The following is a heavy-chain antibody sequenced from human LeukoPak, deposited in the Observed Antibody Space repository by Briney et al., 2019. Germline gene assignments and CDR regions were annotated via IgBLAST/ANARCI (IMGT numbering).Heavy chain of an antibody. CDR2: IYTSGST. CDR1: GGSISSYY. D-gene: IGHD3-22*01. J-gene: IGHJ4*02. Sequence: SETLSLTCTVSGGSISSYYWSWVRQPAGKGLEWIGRIYTSGSTNYNPSLKSRVTMSVDTSKNQFSLKLSSVPAADTAVYYCARDDLYYYDSSGALHYWGQGTLVTVSS. CDR3: ARDDLYYYDSSGALHY. V-gene: IGHV4-4*07.